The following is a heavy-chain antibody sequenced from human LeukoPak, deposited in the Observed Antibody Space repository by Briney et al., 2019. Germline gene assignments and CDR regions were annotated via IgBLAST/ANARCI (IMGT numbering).Heavy chain of an antibody. CDR1: GGTFSSYA. J-gene: IGHJ6*02. Sequence: SVKVSCKASGGTFSSYAISWVRQAPGQGLEWMGGIIPIFGTANYAQKFQGRVTITADESTSTAYMELSSLRSEDTAVYYCASGSYLWGGMDVWGQGTTVTVSS. CDR3: ASGSYLWGGMDV. CDR2: IIPIFGTA. V-gene: IGHV1-69*13. D-gene: IGHD1-26*01.